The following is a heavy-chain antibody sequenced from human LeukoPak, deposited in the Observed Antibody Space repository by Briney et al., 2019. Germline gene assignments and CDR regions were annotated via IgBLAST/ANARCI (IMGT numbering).Heavy chain of an antibody. D-gene: IGHD3-22*01. J-gene: IGHJ4*02. CDR3: AKGLDYYDSSGYSYFDN. V-gene: IGHV3-23*01. CDR2: VSGSGGGT. Sequence: PGGSLRLSCAVSGFTFNKYAMSWVRQAPGKGLEWVPAVSGSGGGTYYADSVEGRFTISRDNSKNTLYLQMNSLRVEDTAVYYCAKGLDYYDSSGYSYFDNWGQGTLVTVSS. CDR1: GFTFNKYA.